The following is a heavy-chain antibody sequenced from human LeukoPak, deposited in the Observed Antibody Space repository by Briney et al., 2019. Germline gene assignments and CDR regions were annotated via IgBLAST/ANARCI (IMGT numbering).Heavy chain of an antibody. CDR2: ISSSGSTI. CDR1: GFTFSDYY. CDR3: ARDDYYDSSGYYYGADY. D-gene: IGHD3-22*01. Sequence: GGSLRLSCAASGFTFSDYYMSWIRQAPGKGLKWVSYISSSGSTIYYADSVKGRFTISRDNAKNSLYLQMNSLRAEDTAVYYCARDDYYDSSGYYYGADYWGQGTLVTVSS. V-gene: IGHV3-11*04. J-gene: IGHJ4*02.